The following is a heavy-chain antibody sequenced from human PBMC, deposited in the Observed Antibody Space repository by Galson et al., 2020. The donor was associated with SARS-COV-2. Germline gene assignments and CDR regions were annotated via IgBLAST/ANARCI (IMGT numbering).Heavy chain of an antibody. CDR2: ISENKRNK. CDR1: GHTFSTAS. D-gene: IGHD5-12*01. J-gene: IGHJ4*02. V-gene: IGHV1-18*01. CDR3: ARDPPSDYDASGIYYLFLDY. Sequence: KTLCTASGHTFSTASMSWARQAPGQGHEWKGWISENKRNKNYAHKFQDRINLITDTSTNTAYMELRSLRSDDTAVYYCARDPPSDYDASGIYYLFLDYWGQGTLVAVCS.